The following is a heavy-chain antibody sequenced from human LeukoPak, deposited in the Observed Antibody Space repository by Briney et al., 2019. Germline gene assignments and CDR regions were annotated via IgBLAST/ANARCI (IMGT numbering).Heavy chain of an antibody. CDR1: GFTFSSYA. V-gene: IGHV3-23*01. CDR2: ISGSGGST. D-gene: IGHD3-3*01. CDR3: AKDRTIFGVVTNFDY. Sequence: PGGSLRLSCAASGFTFSSYAMSWVRQAPGKGLEWVSAISGSGGSTYYADSVEGRFTISRDNSKNTLYLQMNSLRAEDTAVYYCAKDRTIFGVVTNFDYWGQGTLVTVSS. J-gene: IGHJ4*02.